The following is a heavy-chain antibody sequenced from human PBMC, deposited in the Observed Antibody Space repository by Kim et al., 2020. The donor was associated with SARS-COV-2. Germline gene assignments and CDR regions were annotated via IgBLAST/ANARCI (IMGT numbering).Heavy chain of an antibody. CDR3: AKDPSKQGYYFDY. CDR1: GFTFSSYG. J-gene: IGHJ4*02. V-gene: IGHV3-30*18. CDR2: ISYDGSNK. D-gene: IGHD4-4*01. Sequence: GGSLRLSCAASGFTFSSYGMHWVRQAPGKGLEWVAVISYDGSNKYYADSVKGRFTISRDNSKNTLYLQMNSLRAEDTAVYYCAKDPSKQGYYFDYWGQGTLVTVSS.